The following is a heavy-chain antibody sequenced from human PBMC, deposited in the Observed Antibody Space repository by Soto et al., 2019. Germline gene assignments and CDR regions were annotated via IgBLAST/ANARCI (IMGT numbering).Heavy chain of an antibody. V-gene: IGHV3-21*01. CDR3: ATGLGDGSIWGHYQPKGSYYSVNV. Sequence: EVQLVESGGGLVKPGGSLRLSCAASGFTFSDYGMNWVRQAPGKGLEWVSSISSSSSYINYSDSMKGRFTISRDNAKNSLYLQMKSLSAEDTAVYYCATGLGDGSIWGHYQPKGSYYSVNVWCKGTAVTVPS. CDR2: ISSSSSYI. D-gene: IGHD3-16*02. J-gene: IGHJ6*03. CDR1: GFTFSDYG.